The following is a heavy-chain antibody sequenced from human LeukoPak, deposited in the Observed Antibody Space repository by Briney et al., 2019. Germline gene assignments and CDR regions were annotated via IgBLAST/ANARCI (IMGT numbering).Heavy chain of an antibody. Sequence: GGSLRLSCAASGFTFSSYSMNWVRQAPGKGLEWVSSISSSSSYIYYADSVKGRFTISRDNAKNSLYLQMNSLRAEDTAVYYCVRVGGAARRDAFDIWGQGTMVTVSS. CDR3: VRVGGAARRDAFDI. CDR1: GFTFSSYS. V-gene: IGHV3-21*01. J-gene: IGHJ3*02. D-gene: IGHD6-6*01. CDR2: ISSSSSYI.